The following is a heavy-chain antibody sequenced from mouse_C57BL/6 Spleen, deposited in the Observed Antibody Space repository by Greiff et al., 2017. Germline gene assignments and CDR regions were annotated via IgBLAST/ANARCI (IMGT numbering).Heavy chain of an antibody. CDR2: ISYDGSN. D-gene: IGHD2-4*01. V-gene: IGHV3-6*01. CDR3: ATYDYDWFAY. Sequence: EVQLQESGPGLVKPSQSLSLTCSVTGYSITSGYYWNWIRQFPGNKLEWMGYISYDGSNNYNPSLKNRISITRDTSKNQFFLKLNSVTTEDTATXYCATYDYDWFAYWGQGTLVTVSA. CDR1: GYSITSGYY. J-gene: IGHJ3*01.